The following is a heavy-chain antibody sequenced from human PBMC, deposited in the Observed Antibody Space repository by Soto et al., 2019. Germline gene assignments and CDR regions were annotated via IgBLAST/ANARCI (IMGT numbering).Heavy chain of an antibody. V-gene: IGHV3-30*18. CDR3: AKDPHHFRNFDYLFVVY. CDR1: GFTFSSYD. Sequence: QVQLVESGGGVVQPGRSLRLSCEASGFTFSSYDMHWVRQAPGKGLEWVAVISYDGSNKYYADSVSGRFTISRDNSNNTLFLQMNSLRAEDTAVYYCAKDPHHFRNFDYLFVVYWGQGTLVTVSS. D-gene: IGHD3-9*01. J-gene: IGHJ4*02. CDR2: ISYDGSNK.